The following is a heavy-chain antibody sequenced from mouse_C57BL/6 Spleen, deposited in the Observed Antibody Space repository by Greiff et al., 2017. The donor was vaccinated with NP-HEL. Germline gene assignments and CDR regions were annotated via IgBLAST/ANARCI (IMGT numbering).Heavy chain of an antibody. CDR3: AREGDGWYAMDY. V-gene: IGHV1-52*01. D-gene: IGHD1-1*01. CDR1: GYTFTSYW. CDR2: IDPSDSET. J-gene: IGHJ4*01. Sequence: VQLQQPGAELVRPGSSVKLSCKASGYTFTSYWMHWVKQRPIQGLEWIGNIDPSDSETHYNQKFKDKATLTVDKSSSTAYMQLSSLTSEDSAVYYCAREGDGWYAMDYWGQGTSVTVSS.